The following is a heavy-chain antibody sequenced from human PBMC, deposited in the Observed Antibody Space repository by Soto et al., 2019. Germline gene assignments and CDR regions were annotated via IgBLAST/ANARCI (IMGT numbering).Heavy chain of an antibody. CDR1: GYSFTSYW. CDR2: IYPGDSDT. CDR3: ASILEYSSSPYYFDY. Sequence: GESLKISCKGSGYSFTSYWIGWVRQMPGKGLEWMGIIYPGDSDTRYSPSFQGKVTISADKSISTAYLQWSSLKASDTAMYYCASILEYSSSPYYFDYWGQGTLVTVSS. D-gene: IGHD6-6*01. J-gene: IGHJ4*02. V-gene: IGHV5-51*01.